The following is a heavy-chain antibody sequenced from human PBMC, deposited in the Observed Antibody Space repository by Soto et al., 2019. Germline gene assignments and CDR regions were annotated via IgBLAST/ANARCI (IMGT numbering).Heavy chain of an antibody. Sequence: EVQLLDSGGGLVQPGGSLRLSCAASGFTFSSYAMSWVRQAPGKGLEWVSGISDSGGNTYYADSVKGRFTISRDNSQNTVYLQMNSLRAEDSAVYYCTKGWVQPDSWGQGTLVTVSS. CDR2: ISDSGGNT. J-gene: IGHJ4*02. CDR3: TKGWVQPDS. CDR1: GFTFSSYA. V-gene: IGHV3-23*01. D-gene: IGHD5-18*01.